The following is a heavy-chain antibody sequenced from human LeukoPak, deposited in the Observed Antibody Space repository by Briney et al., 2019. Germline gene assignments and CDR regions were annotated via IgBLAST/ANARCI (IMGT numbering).Heavy chain of an antibody. Sequence: PSETLSLTCTVSGGSISTNTYSWGWIRQPPGKGLDWIGGMYYSGNTYYNPSLKSRVTISLDTSKNQFSLKLSSVTAADTAVYFCARGRVSSSTWYSTYYYYSYMDVWGKGTTVTVSS. D-gene: IGHD1-1*01. CDR2: MYYSGNT. J-gene: IGHJ6*03. V-gene: IGHV4-39*07. CDR3: ARGRVSSSTWYSTYYYYSYMDV. CDR1: GGSISTNTYS.